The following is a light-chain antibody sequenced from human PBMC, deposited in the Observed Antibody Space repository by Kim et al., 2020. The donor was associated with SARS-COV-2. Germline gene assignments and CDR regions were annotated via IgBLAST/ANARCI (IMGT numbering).Light chain of an antibody. V-gene: IGKV2-28*01. CDR1: QSLLHSNGYNY. CDR2: LGS. CDR3: MQALQTSYT. Sequence: DIVMTQSPLSLPVTPGEPAPISCRSSQSLLHSNGYNYLDWYLQKPGQSPQLLIYLGSNRASGVPDRFSGSGSGTDFTLKISRVEAEDVGVYYCMQALQTSYTFGQGTKLEI. J-gene: IGKJ2*01.